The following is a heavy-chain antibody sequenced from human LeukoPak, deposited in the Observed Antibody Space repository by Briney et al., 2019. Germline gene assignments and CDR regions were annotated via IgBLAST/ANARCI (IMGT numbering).Heavy chain of an antibody. CDR1: GFTFSAYT. CDR3: ARDLDHGIFDY. CDR2: IPYDGDNK. Sequence: QPGGSLRLSCAASGFTFSAYTIHWVRQAPGKGLEWVAVIPYDGDNKYYADSVKGRFTVSRDNSKNTLYLQMNSLRAEDTAIYYCARDLDHGIFDYWGQGSLVTVSP. D-gene: IGHD4/OR15-4a*01. J-gene: IGHJ4*02. V-gene: IGHV3-30-3*01.